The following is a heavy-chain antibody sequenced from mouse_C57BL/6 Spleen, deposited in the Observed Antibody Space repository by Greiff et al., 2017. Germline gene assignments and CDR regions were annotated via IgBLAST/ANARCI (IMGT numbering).Heavy chain of an antibody. CDR2: INPNNGGT. V-gene: IGHV1-26*01. J-gene: IGHJ4*01. Sequence: EVQLQQSGPELVKPGASVKISCKASGYTFTDYYMNWVKQSHGKSLEWIGDINPNNGGTSYNQKFKGKATLTVDKSSSTAYMELRSLTSEDSAVYYCASRDYAMDYWGQGTSVTVSS. CDR1: GYTFTDYY. CDR3: ASRDYAMDY.